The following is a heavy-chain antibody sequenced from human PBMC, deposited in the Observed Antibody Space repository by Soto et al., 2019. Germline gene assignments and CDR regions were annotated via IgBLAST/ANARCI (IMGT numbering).Heavy chain of an antibody. CDR1: GFTFSNYG. J-gene: IGHJ5*02. Sequence: GGSLRLSCTTSGFTFSNYGMHWVRQAPGKGLEWVAVFWANGINKYYAESVKGRFTVSRDNSKNTVYLQMASLRAEDTALYYCARDTDPTRHYGSFDPWGQGTPVTASS. CDR3: ARDTDPTRHYGSFDP. CDR2: FWANGINK. D-gene: IGHD3-9*01. V-gene: IGHV3-33*01.